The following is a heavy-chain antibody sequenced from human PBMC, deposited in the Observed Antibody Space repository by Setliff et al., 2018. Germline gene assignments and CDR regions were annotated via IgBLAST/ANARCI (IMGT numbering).Heavy chain of an antibody. Sequence: LSLTCTVSGYSIRSGHYWGWIRQPPGKGLEWIGSISHSGSTYYNPSLRSRVTISLDTSKNQFSPKLTSVTAADTAVYYCAGGRRYDYGWDFDYWGQGTLVTVS. CDR3: AGGRRYDYGWDFDY. J-gene: IGHJ4*02. V-gene: IGHV4-38-2*02. CDR1: GYSIRSGHY. D-gene: IGHD4-17*01. CDR2: ISHSGST.